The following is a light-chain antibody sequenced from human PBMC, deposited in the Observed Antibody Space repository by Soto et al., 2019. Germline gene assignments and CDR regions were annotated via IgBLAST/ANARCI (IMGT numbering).Light chain of an antibody. J-gene: IGLJ1*01. CDR1: SSDVGDNY. Sequence: QSVLTQPPSASGSPGQSVTISCTGTSSDVGDNYVSWYKQHLGKAPKLIIYGVSQRLSGVPDRFSGSKSGNTASLTVSGLQTEDEADYYCSAYAGSNNFVFGSGSKVTVL. CDR3: SAYAGSNNFV. V-gene: IGLV2-8*01. CDR2: GVS.